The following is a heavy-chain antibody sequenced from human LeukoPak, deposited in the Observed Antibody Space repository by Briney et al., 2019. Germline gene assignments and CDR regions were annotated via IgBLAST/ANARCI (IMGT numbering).Heavy chain of an antibody. V-gene: IGHV1-69*04. J-gene: IGHJ4*02. CDR1: GGTFSSYA. Sequence: RASVKVSCKASGGTFSSYAISWVRQAPGQGLEWMGRIIPILGIANYAQKFQGRVTITADKSTSTAYMELSSLRSEDTAVYYCAKDTGVGATWVNTVFDYWGQGTLVTVSS. CDR3: AKDTGVGATWVNTVFDY. CDR2: IIPILGIA. D-gene: IGHD1-26*01.